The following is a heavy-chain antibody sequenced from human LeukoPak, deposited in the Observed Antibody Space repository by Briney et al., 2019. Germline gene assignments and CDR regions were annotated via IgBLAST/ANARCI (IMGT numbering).Heavy chain of an antibody. CDR2: INPNSGGT. V-gene: IGHV1-2*02. Sequence: ASVKVSCKASGYTFTGYYMHWVRQAPGQGLEWMGWINPNSGGTNYAQKLQGRVTVTTDTSTSTAYMELRSLRSDDTAVYYCARDCLNRGYYDSSGYKDYWGQGTLVTVSS. CDR3: ARDCLNRGYYDSSGYKDY. CDR1: GYTFTGYY. J-gene: IGHJ4*02. D-gene: IGHD3-22*01.